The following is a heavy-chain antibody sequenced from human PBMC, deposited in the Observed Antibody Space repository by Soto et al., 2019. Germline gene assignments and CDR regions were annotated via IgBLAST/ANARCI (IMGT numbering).Heavy chain of an antibody. CDR2: IGQDGSET. CDR1: GVTLGAYW. D-gene: IGHD6-19*01. CDR3: AGGFGWESEI. V-gene: IGHV3-7*05. Sequence: EVRLVESGGALVPPGGSLRLSCAASGVTLGAYWMNWLRQAPGKGLEWVANIGQDGSETNYVDSAKGRVTISRDNARNSLYLQMSDLRVDDTALYFCAGGFGWESEIWGPGTHVTVSS. J-gene: IGHJ4*02.